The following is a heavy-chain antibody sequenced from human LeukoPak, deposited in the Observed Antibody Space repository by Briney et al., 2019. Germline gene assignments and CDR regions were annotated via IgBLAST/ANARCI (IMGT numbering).Heavy chain of an antibody. CDR2: ISSSSSYI. CDR1: GFTFSSDS. V-gene: IGHV3-21*01. Sequence: GESLRLSCAASGFTFSSDSMNWDRQAPGKGLEWVSSISSSSSYIYYADSVKGRFTISRDNAKNSLYLQMNSLRAEDTAVYYCAREWVRVPAANYYFDYWGQGTLVTVSS. J-gene: IGHJ4*02. CDR3: AREWVRVPAANYYFDY. D-gene: IGHD2-2*01.